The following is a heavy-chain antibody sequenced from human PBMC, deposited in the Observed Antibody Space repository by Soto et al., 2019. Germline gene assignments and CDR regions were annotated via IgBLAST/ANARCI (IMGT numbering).Heavy chain of an antibody. Sequence: GASVKVSCKASGYTFTSYYMHWVRQAPGQGLEWMGIINPSGGSTSYAQKFQGRVTMTRDTSTSTVYMELSSLRSEDTAVYYCARETNDIVVVPAATEFDYWGQGTLVTVSS. J-gene: IGHJ4*02. V-gene: IGHV1-46*01. D-gene: IGHD2-2*01. CDR3: ARETNDIVVVPAATEFDY. CDR2: INPSGGST. CDR1: GYTFTSYY.